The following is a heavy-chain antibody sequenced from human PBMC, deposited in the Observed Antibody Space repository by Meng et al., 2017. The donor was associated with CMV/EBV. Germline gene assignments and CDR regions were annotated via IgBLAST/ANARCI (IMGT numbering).Heavy chain of an antibody. CDR2: IYYSGRT. D-gene: IGHD2-2*01. V-gene: IGHV4-39*07. CDR1: GGSISSSSYY. Sequence: SETLSLTCTVSGGSISSSSYYWGWIRQPPGKGLEWIGSIYYSGRTSYNPSLKSRVTISVDTSKNQFSLKLGSVTAPDTAVYYCSRVGQPLRYYFDYWSQGTLVTVSS. J-gene: IGHJ4*02. CDR3: SRVGQPLRYYFDY.